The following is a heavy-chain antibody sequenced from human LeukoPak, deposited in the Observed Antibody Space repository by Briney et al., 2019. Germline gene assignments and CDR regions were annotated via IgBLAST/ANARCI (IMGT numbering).Heavy chain of an antibody. D-gene: IGHD4-23*01. CDR3: AISTTLGYYYGMDV. CDR1: GFTFSSYS. CDR2: ISSSSSYI. Sequence: GGSLRLSCAASGFTFSSYSMNWVRQAPGKGLEWVSSISSSSSYIYYADSVKGRFTISRDNAQNSLYLQMNSLRAEDTAVYYCAISTTLGYYYGMDVWGQGTTVTVSS. J-gene: IGHJ6*02. V-gene: IGHV3-21*01.